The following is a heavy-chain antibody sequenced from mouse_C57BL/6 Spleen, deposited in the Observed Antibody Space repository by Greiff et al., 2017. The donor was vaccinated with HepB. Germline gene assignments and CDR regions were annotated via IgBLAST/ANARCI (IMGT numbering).Heavy chain of an antibody. CDR2: IWSGGST. D-gene: IGHD1-1*01. Sequence: VKLVESGPGLVQPSQSLSITCTVSGFSLTSYGVHWVRQSPGKGLEWLGVIWSGGSTDYNAAFISRLSISTDNSKSQVFFKMNSLQADDTAIYYCAGYYGSSYGYFDVWGTGTTVTVSS. J-gene: IGHJ1*03. CDR1: GFSLTSYG. CDR3: AGYYGSSYGYFDV. V-gene: IGHV2-2*01.